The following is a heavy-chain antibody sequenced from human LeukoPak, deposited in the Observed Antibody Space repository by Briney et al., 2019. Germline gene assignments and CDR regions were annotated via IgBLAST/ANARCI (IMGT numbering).Heavy chain of an antibody. Sequence: PGGSLRLSCSASGFTFSSYWMSWVRQAPGKGPEWVVNINLDGSEKYYVDSVKGRFTISRDNAKKSLYLQMNSLRAEDTAVYYCARDARVVLDYWGQGTLVTVSS. V-gene: IGHV3-7*01. D-gene: IGHD2/OR15-2a*01. CDR2: INLDGSEK. CDR3: ARDARVVLDY. CDR1: GFTFSSYW. J-gene: IGHJ4*02.